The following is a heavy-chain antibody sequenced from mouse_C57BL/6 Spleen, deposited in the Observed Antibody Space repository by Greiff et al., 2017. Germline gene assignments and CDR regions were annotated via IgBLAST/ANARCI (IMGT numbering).Heavy chain of an antibody. CDR1: GYTFTDYY. D-gene: IGHD1-1*01. J-gene: IGHJ2*01. CDR2: INPNNGGT. Sequence: EVQLQQSGPELVKPGASVKISCKASGYTFTDYYMNWVKQSHGKSLEWIGDINPNNGGTSYNQKFKGKATLTVDKSSSTAYMELRSLTSEDSAVYYCANYYGSSLYYFDAWGQGTTLTVSS. V-gene: IGHV1-26*01. CDR3: ANYYGSSLYYFDA.